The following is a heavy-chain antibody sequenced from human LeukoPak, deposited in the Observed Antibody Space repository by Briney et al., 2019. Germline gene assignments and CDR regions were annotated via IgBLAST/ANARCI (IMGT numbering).Heavy chain of an antibody. CDR3: ARVPEMATTRGAFDI. CDR1: GASISSYY. J-gene: IGHJ3*02. CDR2: IYTSGST. D-gene: IGHD5-24*01. V-gene: IGHV4-4*07. Sequence: SETLSLTCTVSGASISSYYWSWIRQPAGKGLEWIGRIYTSGSTNYNPSLKSRVTISVDTSKNQFSLKLSSVTAADTAVYYCARVPEMATTRGAFDIWGQGTMVTVSS.